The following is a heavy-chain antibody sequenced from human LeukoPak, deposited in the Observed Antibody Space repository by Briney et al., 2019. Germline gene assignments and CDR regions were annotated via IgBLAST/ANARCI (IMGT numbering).Heavy chain of an antibody. CDR1: GFTFGSYS. J-gene: IGHJ4*02. V-gene: IGHV3-21*01. D-gene: IGHD2-2*01. Sequence: GGSLRLSCAASGFTFGSYSTNWVREAPGKGLEWVSSISSSSSYIYYADSVKGRFTISRDNAKNSLYLQMNSLRAEDTAVYYCASEVRYCSSTSCSDYWGQGTLVTVSS. CDR2: ISSSSSYI. CDR3: ASEVRYCSSTSCSDY.